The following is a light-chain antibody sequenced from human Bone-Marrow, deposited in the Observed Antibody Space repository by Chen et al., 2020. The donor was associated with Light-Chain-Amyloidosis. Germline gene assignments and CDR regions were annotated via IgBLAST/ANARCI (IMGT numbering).Light chain of an antibody. CDR1: NIGSTI. CDR2: DDS. V-gene: IGLV3-21*02. J-gene: IGLJ3*02. Sequence: SYVQTHPSSVFVAPGQTATIACGGNNIGSTIVHWYQQTPGQAPLLVVYDDSDRPSGLPDRLSGANSWNTATLTISRVEAGDEADYYYQVWDRRSDRPVFGGGTKLTVL. CDR3: QVWDRRSDRPV.